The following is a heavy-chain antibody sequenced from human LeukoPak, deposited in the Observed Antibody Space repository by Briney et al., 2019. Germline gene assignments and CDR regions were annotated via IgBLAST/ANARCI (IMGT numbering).Heavy chain of an antibody. CDR1: GYTFTRYG. Sequence: ASVKVSCKASGYTFTRYGISWVRQAPGQGLEWMGWISTHNGNTDYAQKLQGRVTMTTDTSTSTAYMELRSLTSDDTAVYYCAREYDYGPDYWGQGTLVTVSS. V-gene: IGHV1-18*01. CDR3: AREYDYGPDY. CDR2: ISTHNGNT. J-gene: IGHJ4*02. D-gene: IGHD4-17*01.